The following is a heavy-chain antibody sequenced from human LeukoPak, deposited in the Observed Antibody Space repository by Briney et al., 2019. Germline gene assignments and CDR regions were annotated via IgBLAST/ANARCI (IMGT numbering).Heavy chain of an antibody. J-gene: IGHJ4*02. D-gene: IGHD6-25*01. CDR3: AKDRGAAVLVDY. V-gene: IGHV3-43*02. CDR2: ISGDGGST. Sequence: GGSLRLSCAASGFTFDDYDMHWVRQAPGKGLEWVSLISGDGGSTYYADSVKGRFTISRDNGKNSLYLQMNSPRTEDTALYYCAKDRGAAVLVDYWGQGTLVTVSS. CDR1: GFTFDDYD.